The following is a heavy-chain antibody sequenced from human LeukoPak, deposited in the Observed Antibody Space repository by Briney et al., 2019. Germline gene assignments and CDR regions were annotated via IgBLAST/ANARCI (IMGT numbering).Heavy chain of an antibody. D-gene: IGHD3-10*01. V-gene: IGHV1-2*02. CDR3: ARAIPWFGEFPDY. CDR2: INPNSGGT. CDR1: GYRFTDYH. J-gene: IGHJ4*02. Sequence: ASVKVSCKASGYRFTDYHMHWVRQAPGQGLEWMGWINPNSGGTNYAQKFQGRVTMTRDTSISAAYMELGGLRSDDTAVYYCARAIPWFGEFPDYWGQGTLVTVSS.